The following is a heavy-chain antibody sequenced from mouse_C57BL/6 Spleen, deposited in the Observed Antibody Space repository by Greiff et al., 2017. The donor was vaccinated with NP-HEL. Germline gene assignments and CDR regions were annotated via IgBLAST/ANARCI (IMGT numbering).Heavy chain of an antibody. J-gene: IGHJ4*01. CDR3: ARPTAQAYAMDY. D-gene: IGHD3-2*02. CDR2: IYPGDGDT. Sequence: QVQLQQSGAELVKPGASVKISCKASGYAFSSYWMNWVKQRPGKGLEWIGQIYPGDGDTNYNGKFKGKATLTADKSSSTAYMQLSSLTSEDSAVYCCARPTAQAYAMDYWGQGTSVTVSS. V-gene: IGHV1-80*01. CDR1: GYAFSSYW.